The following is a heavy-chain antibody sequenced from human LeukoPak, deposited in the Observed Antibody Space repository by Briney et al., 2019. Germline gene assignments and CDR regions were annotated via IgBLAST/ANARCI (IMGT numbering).Heavy chain of an antibody. Sequence: GRSLRLSCAASGFTFSTCAMHWVRQAPVKGLEWVAVTSHDGSSKHYADSVKGRLTISRDNSKNTLYLQMNSLRAEDTAVYYCARDLFDPWGQGTLVTVSS. V-gene: IGHV3-30-3*01. CDR1: GFTFSTCA. CDR2: TSHDGSSK. J-gene: IGHJ5*02. CDR3: ARDLFDP.